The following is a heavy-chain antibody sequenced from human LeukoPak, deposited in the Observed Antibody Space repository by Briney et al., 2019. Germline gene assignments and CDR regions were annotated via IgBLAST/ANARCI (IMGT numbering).Heavy chain of an antibody. J-gene: IGHJ4*02. CDR3: ARSDSSGWYLGY. CDR2: INPSGGST. CDR1: GYTFTGYY. V-gene: IGHV1-46*01. D-gene: IGHD6-19*01. Sequence: ASVKVSCKASGYTFTGYYMHWVRQAPGQGLEWMGWINPSGGSTSYAQKFQGRVTMTRDTSTSTVYMELSSLRSEDTAVYYCARSDSSGWYLGYWGQGTLVTVSS.